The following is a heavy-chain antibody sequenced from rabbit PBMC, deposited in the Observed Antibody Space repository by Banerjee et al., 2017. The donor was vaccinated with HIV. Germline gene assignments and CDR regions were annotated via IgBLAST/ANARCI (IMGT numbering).Heavy chain of an antibody. V-gene: IGHV1S45*01. CDR1: GFSFSSSYW. CDR3: AREEYVGYGYANL. D-gene: IGHD6-1*01. Sequence: QEQLEESGGDLVKPEGSLTLTCTASGFSFSSSYWICWIRQAPGKGLEWIACIDAGSNGNTYYASWAKGRFTVSKPSSTTVTLQMTSLTAADTATYFCAREEYVGYGYANLWGPGPLVPVS. CDR2: IDAGSNGNT. J-gene: IGHJ4*01.